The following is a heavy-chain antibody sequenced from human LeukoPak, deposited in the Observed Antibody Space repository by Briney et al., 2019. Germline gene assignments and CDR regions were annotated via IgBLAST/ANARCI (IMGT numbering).Heavy chain of an antibody. CDR1: GFTFSSYA. J-gene: IGHJ4*02. CDR3: AKQGDSSGLSYY. Sequence: GGSLRLSWAAPGFTFSSYAISWSRRAPGQGLERVSPIRGSGGSPYYADSLKGRFTISRDNSKNPLYLQMNSLRAEDSAVYYCAKQGDSSGLSYYWGQGTLVTVSS. CDR2: IRGSGGSP. D-gene: IGHD6-25*01. V-gene: IGHV3-23*01.